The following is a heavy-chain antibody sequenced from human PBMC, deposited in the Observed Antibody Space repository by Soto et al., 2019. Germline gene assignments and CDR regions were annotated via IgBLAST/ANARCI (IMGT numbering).Heavy chain of an antibody. CDR2: ISYDGSNK. D-gene: IGHD5-18*01. CDR1: GFLFSNYA. V-gene: IGHV3-30-3*01. CDR3: ARDLSSYANFDF. Sequence: GGSLRLSCAASGFLFSNYAMHWVRQAPGKGLEWVAVISYDGSNKFYADSVKGRFTFSRDNSKNTLYLQMNSLRAEDTAVYYCARDLSSYANFDFWGQGTLVTVSS. J-gene: IGHJ4*02.